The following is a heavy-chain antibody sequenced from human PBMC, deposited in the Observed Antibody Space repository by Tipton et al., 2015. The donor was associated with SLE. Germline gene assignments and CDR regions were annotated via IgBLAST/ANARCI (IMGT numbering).Heavy chain of an antibody. Sequence: TLSLTCTVSGGSITSYYWSWIRQPPGKGLEWIGYVYHSGSTNYNPSLKSRVTISVDTSKNQFSLKLSSVTAADTAVYYCARDFGSSGSFDYWGQRTLVTVSS. D-gene: IGHD6-13*01. J-gene: IGHJ4*02. V-gene: IGHV4-59*01. CDR2: VYHSGST. CDR3: ARDFGSSGSFDY. CDR1: GGSITSYY.